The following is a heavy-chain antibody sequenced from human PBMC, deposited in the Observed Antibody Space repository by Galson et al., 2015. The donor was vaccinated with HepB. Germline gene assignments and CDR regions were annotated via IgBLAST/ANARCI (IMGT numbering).Heavy chain of an antibody. D-gene: IGHD6-13*01. Sequence: SLRLSCAASGFTVSSNYMSWVRQAPGKGLEWVSVIYSGGSTYYADSVKGRFTISRDNSKNTLYLQMNSLRAEDTAVYYCAREGKSSSWYDDYWGQGTLVTVSS. CDR2: IYSGGST. J-gene: IGHJ4*02. CDR1: GFTVSSNY. V-gene: IGHV3-66*01. CDR3: AREGKSSSWYDDY.